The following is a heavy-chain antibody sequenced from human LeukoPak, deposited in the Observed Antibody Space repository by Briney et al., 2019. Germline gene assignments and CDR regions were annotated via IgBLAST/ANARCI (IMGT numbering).Heavy chain of an antibody. J-gene: IGHJ6*02. V-gene: IGHV3-69-1*01. CDR1: GFTVSSNY. CDR3: ATTGAPSHYYFYGMDV. D-gene: IGHD4-17*01. CDR2: ISTSSYK. Sequence: PGGSLRLSCAASGFTVSSNYMSWVRQAPGKGLEWVSSISTSSYKYYADSVKGRFTISRDNAKNSLYLQMDSLRAEDTAVYYCATTGAPSHYYFYGMDVWGQGTTVTVSS.